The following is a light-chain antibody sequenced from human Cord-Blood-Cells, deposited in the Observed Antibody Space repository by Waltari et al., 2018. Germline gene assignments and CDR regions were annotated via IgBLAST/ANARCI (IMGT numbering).Light chain of an antibody. Sequence: DIVMTQSPDSLAVSLGERATLSCRASQSVSSYLAWYQQKPGQAPRLLIYDASNRATDIPARFSGSGSGTDFTLTISSLEPEDFAVYYCQQRSNWYTFGQGTKLEIK. J-gene: IGKJ2*01. V-gene: IGKV3-11*01. CDR1: QSVSSY. CDR3: QQRSNWYT. CDR2: DAS.